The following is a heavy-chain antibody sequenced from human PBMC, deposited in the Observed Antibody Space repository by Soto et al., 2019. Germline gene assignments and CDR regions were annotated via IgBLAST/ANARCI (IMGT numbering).Heavy chain of an antibody. CDR1: GFTFSSYA. Sequence: GGSPRLSCAASGFTFSSYAMSWVRQAPGKGLEWVSAISGSGGSTYYADSVKGRFTISRDNSKNTLYLQMNSLRAEDTAVYYCAKHKLGIERAFDIWGQGTMVTVSS. CDR2: ISGSGGST. D-gene: IGHD7-27*01. J-gene: IGHJ3*02. CDR3: AKHKLGIERAFDI. V-gene: IGHV3-23*01.